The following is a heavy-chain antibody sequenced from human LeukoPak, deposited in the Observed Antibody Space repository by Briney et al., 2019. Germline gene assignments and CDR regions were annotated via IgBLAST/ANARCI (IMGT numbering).Heavy chain of an antibody. CDR1: GFTFSSYA. CDR3: AKDRCSSISCCYVY. CDR2: ISGSGGST. D-gene: IGHD2-2*01. Sequence: GGSLRLSCAASGFTFSSYAMSWVRQAPGKGLEWVSGISGSGGSTYYAGSVKGRFTISRDNSKNTLYLQMNSLRAEDTAVYYCAKDRCSSISCCYVYWGQGTLVTVSS. V-gene: IGHV3-23*01. J-gene: IGHJ4*02.